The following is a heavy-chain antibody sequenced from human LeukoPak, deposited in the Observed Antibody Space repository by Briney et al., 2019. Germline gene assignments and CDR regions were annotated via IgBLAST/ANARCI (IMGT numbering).Heavy chain of an antibody. CDR1: GFTFDDYA. CDR2: VTWNSGRI. V-gene: IGHV3-9*01. Sequence: PGRSLRLSCAATGFTFDDYAMHWVRQPPGKGLEWVSGVTWNSGRIAYADSVKGRFTISRDNAKNSLNLQMNSLRADDTAFYFCAKDETSGIAGPFDSWGQGILVTVSS. J-gene: IGHJ5*01. CDR3: AKDETSGIAGPFDS. D-gene: IGHD6-13*01.